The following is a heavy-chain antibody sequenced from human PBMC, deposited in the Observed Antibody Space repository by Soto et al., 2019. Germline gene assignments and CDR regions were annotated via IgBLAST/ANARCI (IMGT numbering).Heavy chain of an antibody. CDR3: ASFVGLLCGCVSPAESWGSYYFDN. D-gene: IGHD2-2*01. J-gene: IGHJ4*02. CDR2: IYYSGTT. CDR1: GDSITSGDYY. Sequence: VPLQESGPGLVKPSQTLSLTCTVSGDSITSGDYYWSWIRQPPGKGLEWIGYIYYSGTTTYNPSLKRLVIMSVATSKNQFSLKLTSVTAAATAVYYCASFVGLLCGCVSPAESWGSYYFDNWGQGTLVTVSS. V-gene: IGHV4-30-4*01.